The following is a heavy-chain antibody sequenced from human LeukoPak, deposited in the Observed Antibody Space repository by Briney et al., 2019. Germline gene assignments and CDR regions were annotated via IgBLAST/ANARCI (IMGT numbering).Heavy chain of an antibody. CDR1: DDSITMYY. V-gene: IGHV4-59*01. CDR2: VDHTGST. D-gene: IGHD4-11*01. CDR3: ARGRVSSSTWYSTYYYYFYMDV. Sequence: ETLSLTCTVSDDSITMYYWTWIRQPPGKGLEWIGYVDHTGSTKFNPSLNGRVSISRDTSKNLFSLRLRSVTAADTAVYFCARGRVSSSTWYSTYYYYFYMDVWGKGTTVTVSS. J-gene: IGHJ6*03.